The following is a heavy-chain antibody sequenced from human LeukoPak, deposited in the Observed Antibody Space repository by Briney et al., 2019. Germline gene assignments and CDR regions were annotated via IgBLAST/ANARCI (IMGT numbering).Heavy chain of an antibody. CDR1: GYTFTSYD. Sequence: GASVKVSCNASGYTFTSYDINWVRQTTGQGLEWMGWMNPNSGNTGYAQKFQGRVTMTRNTSISTAYMELSSLRSEDTAMYYCARPTLRGNYFDDWGQGTLVTVSS. V-gene: IGHV1-8*01. J-gene: IGHJ4*02. CDR2: MNPNSGNT. CDR3: ARPTLRGNYFDD.